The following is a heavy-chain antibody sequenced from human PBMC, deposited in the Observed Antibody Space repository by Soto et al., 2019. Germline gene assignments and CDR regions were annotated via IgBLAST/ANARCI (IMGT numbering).Heavy chain of an antibody. CDR2: IIPIFGTA. V-gene: IGHV1-69*13. CDR3: ARAFQYCSGGSCYFDWFDP. D-gene: IGHD2-15*01. CDR1: GGTFSSYA. Sequence: GASVKVSCKASGGTFSSYAISWVRQAPGQGLEWMGGIIPIFGTANYAQKFQGRVTITADESTSTAYMELSSLRSEDTAVYYCARAFQYCSGGSCYFDWFDPWGQGTLVTVSS. J-gene: IGHJ5*02.